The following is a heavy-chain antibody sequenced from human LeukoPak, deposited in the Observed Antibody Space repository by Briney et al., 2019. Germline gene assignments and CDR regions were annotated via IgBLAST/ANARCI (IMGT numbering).Heavy chain of an antibody. Sequence: ASVKVSCKASGYTFIDYNVVWVRQAPGQGLEWMGWINPNSGGTNYAQKFQGRVTMTRDTSISTAYMELSRLRSDDTAVYYCARAPVGELDFDYWGQGTLVTVSS. CDR3: ARAPVGELDFDY. J-gene: IGHJ4*02. V-gene: IGHV1-2*02. CDR2: INPNSGGT. D-gene: IGHD1-7*01. CDR1: GYTFIDYN.